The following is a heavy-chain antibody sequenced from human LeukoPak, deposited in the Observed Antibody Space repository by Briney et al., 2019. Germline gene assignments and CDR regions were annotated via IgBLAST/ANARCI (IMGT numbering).Heavy chain of an antibody. V-gene: IGHV3-30*04. CDR2: ISYDGSNK. Sequence: GGSLRLSCAASGFTFSSYAMHWVRQAPGKGLEWVAVISYDGSNKYYADSVKGRFTISRDNSKNTLYLQMNSLRAEDTAVYYCASLYSDYYYGMDVWGQGTTVIVSS. CDR3: ASLYSDYYYGMDV. CDR1: GFTFSSYA. D-gene: IGHD3-16*01. J-gene: IGHJ6*02.